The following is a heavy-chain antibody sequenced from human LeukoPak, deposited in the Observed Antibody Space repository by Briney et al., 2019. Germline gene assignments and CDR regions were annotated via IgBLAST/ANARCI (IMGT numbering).Heavy chain of an antibody. V-gene: IGHV3-33*01. CDR1: GFTFSSYA. J-gene: IGHJ6*02. Sequence: GRSLRLSCAASGFTFSSYAMHWVRQAPGKGLEWVAGISYDGSTTWYVDSVKGRFTSSRDNSKNTLYLQMNSLRAEDTAVYYCARVAVGGGSTYYDFWSGYYDYYYYGMDVWGQGTTVTVSS. CDR2: ISYDGSTT. D-gene: IGHD3-3*01. CDR3: ARVAVGGGSTYYDFWSGYYDYYYYGMDV.